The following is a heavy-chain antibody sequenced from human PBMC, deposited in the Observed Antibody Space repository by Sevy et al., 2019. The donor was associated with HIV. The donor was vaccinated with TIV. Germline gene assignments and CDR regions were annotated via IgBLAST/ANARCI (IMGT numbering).Heavy chain of an antibody. CDR1: GFTFSNVW. D-gene: IGHD2-2*01. J-gene: IGHJ6*02. V-gene: IGHV3-15*01. Sequence: GGCLRLSCAASGFTFSNVWMSWVRQAPGKGLEWVGRIKSKIDGGTIDYATPVKVRFTISRDDSKNTLYLQMNSLKTEDTAVYYCTTEAVDCSTTTCSLAMDVWGQGTTVTVSS. CDR3: TTEAVDCSTTTCSLAMDV. CDR2: IKSKIDGGTI.